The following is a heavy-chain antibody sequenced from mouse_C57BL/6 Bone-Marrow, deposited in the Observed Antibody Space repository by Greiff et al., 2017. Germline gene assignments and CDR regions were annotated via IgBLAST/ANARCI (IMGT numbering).Heavy chain of an antibody. CDR1: GFTFSSYG. J-gene: IGHJ1*03. CDR3: ASRTGTWYFDV. Sequence: EVKLVESGGDLVKPGGSLTLSCAASGFTFSSYGMSWVRQTPDKRLEWVATISSGGSYTYYPDSVKGRFTISRDNAKNTLYLQMSSLKSEDTAMYYCASRTGTWYFDVWGTGTTVTVSS. D-gene: IGHD4-1*01. V-gene: IGHV5-6*02. CDR2: ISSGGSYT.